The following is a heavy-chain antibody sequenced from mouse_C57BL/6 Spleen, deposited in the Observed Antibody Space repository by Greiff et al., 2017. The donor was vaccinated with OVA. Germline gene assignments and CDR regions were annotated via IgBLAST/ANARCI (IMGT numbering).Heavy chain of an antibody. CDR3: TTVPLYNYAMDY. J-gene: IGHJ4*01. Sequence: VQLQQSGAELVRPGASVKLSCTASGFNIKDDYMHWVKQRPEQGLEWIGWIDPENGDTEYASKFQGKATITADTSSNTAYLQLSSLTSEDTAVYYCTTVPLYNYAMDYWGQGTSVIVSS. V-gene: IGHV14-4*01. CDR1: GFNIKDDY. D-gene: IGHD5-1*01. CDR2: IDPENGDT.